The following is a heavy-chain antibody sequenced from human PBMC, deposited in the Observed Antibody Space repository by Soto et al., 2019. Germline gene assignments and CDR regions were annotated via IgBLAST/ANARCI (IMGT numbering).Heavy chain of an antibody. V-gene: IGHV4-59*01. J-gene: IGHJ5*02. CDR2: IYYSGST. D-gene: IGHD2-15*01. CDR1: GGSISSYY. Sequence: SETLSLTCTVSGGSISSYYWSWIRQPPGKGLEWIGYIYYSGSTNYNPSLKSRVTISVDTSKNQFSLKLSSVTAADTAVYYCGREEGGDWFDPCRQGTLVTVSS. CDR3: GREEGGDWFDP.